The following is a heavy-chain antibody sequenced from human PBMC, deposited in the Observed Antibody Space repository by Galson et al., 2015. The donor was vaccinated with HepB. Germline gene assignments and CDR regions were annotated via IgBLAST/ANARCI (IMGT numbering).Heavy chain of an antibody. D-gene: IGHD2-2*02. CDR2: VYHTGRT. CDR1: GDSISTGGYS. V-gene: IGHV4-30-2*01. Sequence: TLSLTCAVSGDSISTGGYSWTWIRQPPGKGLEWIGYVYHTGRTYYNPSLKSRVTMSVDISKNQFSLELSSVTAADTAFYFCAREVPIAALPAVIPGWFDPWGQGALVTVSS. CDR3: AREVPIAALPAVIPGWFDP. J-gene: IGHJ5*01.